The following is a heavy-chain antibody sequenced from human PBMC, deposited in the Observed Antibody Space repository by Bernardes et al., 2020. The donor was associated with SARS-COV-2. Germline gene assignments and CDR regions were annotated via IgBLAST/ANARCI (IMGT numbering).Heavy chain of an antibody. CDR3: AKGRWGFDS. D-gene: IGHD7-27*01. V-gene: IGHV3-53*01. CDR2: FYSTTST. J-gene: IGHJ4*02. Sequence: GGSLRLSCVGSGFSVRAVYMSWVRQAPGTGPAWISMFYSTTSTYYAESVRGRFTISRDNSKNSIYLQMSNLRAEDTAVYYCAKGRWGFDSWGRGTLVTVSS. CDR1: GFSVRAVY.